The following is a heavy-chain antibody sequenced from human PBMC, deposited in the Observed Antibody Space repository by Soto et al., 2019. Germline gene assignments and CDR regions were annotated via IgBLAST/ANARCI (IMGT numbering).Heavy chain of an antibody. CDR1: GFSFASSW. D-gene: IGHD6-13*01. V-gene: IGHV5-51*01. CDR2: IYPGDSDT. Sequence: GASLKLSCKSSGFSFASSWMGWVRQMPGKGLEWMGVIYPGDSDTRYSPSFQGQVTISADKSISTAYLQWSSLKASDTAMYYCARGAYRVSDFRGQGTPVTVS. J-gene: IGHJ4*02. CDR3: ARGAYRVSDF.